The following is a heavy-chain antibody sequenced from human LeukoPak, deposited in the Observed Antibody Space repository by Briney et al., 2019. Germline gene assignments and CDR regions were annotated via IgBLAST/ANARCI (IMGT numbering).Heavy chain of an antibody. Sequence: GGSLTLSCAACGFILTSYDMHWVRQAPGKGPEWVAFISYDRNVRYHADFVEGRFTISRDNSKNTLYLQMSSLRPDDTAVYYCARGVDNSGWFVYWGQGTLVTVSS. CDR2: ISYDRNVR. CDR3: ARGVDNSGWFVY. V-gene: IGHV3-30*19. D-gene: IGHD3-22*01. CDR1: GFILTSYD. J-gene: IGHJ5*01.